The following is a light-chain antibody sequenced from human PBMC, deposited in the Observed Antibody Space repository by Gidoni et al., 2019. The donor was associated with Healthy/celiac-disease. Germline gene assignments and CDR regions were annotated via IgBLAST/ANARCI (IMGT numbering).Light chain of an antibody. V-gene: IGLV3-1*01. J-gene: IGLJ1*01. CDR3: QAWDSSTYV. Sequence: SYELTQPPPVSVSPGQTASITCSGDKWGDKYACWYQQKPGQSPVLVIYQDSKRPSGIPERFSGSNSGNTATLTISGTQAMDEADYYCQAWDSSTYVFGTGTKVTVL. CDR2: QDS. CDR1: KWGDKY.